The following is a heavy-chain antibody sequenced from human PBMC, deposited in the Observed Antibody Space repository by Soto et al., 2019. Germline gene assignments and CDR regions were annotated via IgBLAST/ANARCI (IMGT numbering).Heavy chain of an antibody. J-gene: IGHJ4*02. CDR3: ARTPTVPYLDY. CDR2: INSDGSST. V-gene: IGHV3-74*01. CDR1: GFTFSSYW. Sequence: PGGSLRLSCAASGFTFSSYWMHWVRQAPGKGLVWVSRINSDGSSTSYADSVKGRFTISRDNAKNTLYLQMNSLRAEDTAVYYCARTPTVPYLDYWGQGALVTVSS. D-gene: IGHD4-4*01.